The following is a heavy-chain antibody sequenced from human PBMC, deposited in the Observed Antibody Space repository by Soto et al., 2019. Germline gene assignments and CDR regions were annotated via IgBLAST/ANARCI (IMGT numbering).Heavy chain of an antibody. Sequence: GGSLRLSCAASGFTFSSYAMSWVRQAPGEGLEWASVISGSGGSTYYADSVKGRFTISRDNSKNTLYVQMNSLRAEDTAVYYCAKGFNSGWSFFDYWGQGTLVTVSS. D-gene: IGHD6-19*01. V-gene: IGHV3-23*01. CDR2: ISGSGGST. J-gene: IGHJ4*02. CDR3: AKGFNSGWSFFDY. CDR1: GFTFSSYA.